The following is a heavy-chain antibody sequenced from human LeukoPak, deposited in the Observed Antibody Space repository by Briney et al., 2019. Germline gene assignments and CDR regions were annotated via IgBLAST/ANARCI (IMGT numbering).Heavy chain of an antibody. V-gene: IGHV3-21*01. CDR1: GFTFSNYS. J-gene: IGHJ4*02. D-gene: IGHD1-26*01. Sequence: PGGSLRLSCAASGFTFSNYSMNWVRQAPGKGLEWVSSISSSSSYIYYADSVKGRFTISRDNAKNSLYLQMNSLRAEDTAVYYCARLIETLVIVGAQDFDYWGQGTLVTVSS. CDR3: ARLIETLVIVGAQDFDY. CDR2: ISSSSSYI.